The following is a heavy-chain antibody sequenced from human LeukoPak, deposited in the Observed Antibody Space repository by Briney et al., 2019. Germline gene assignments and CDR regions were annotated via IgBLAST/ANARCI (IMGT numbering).Heavy chain of an antibody. CDR1: GFIFSSYS. V-gene: IGHV3-30*18. D-gene: IGHD2-15*01. Sequence: PGGSLRLSCAASGFIFSSYSMSWVRQAPGKGLEWVAVISYDGSRKYYANSVRGRFTISRDDSKNILYLQMSSLREEDTAVYYCAKAPWEIVPAYFFDHWGQGTLVTVSS. J-gene: IGHJ4*02. CDR2: ISYDGSRK. CDR3: AKAPWEIVPAYFFDH.